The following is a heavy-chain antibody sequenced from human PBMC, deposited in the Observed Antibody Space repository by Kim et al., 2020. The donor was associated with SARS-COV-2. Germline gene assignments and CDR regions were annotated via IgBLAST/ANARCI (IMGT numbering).Heavy chain of an antibody. V-gene: IGHV3-7*01. D-gene: IGHD1-1*01. Sequence: GSLRLSCAASGFTFSRSWMTWVRQSPGKGLEWVANIKQDGSEKYYMDSEKGRFTISRDNAKNSLFLQMNSLRAEDTAVYYCATYNNWDRMFDSWGQGTLVTVAS. CDR2: IKQDGSEK. J-gene: IGHJ4*02. CDR1: GFTFSRSW. CDR3: ATYNNWDRMFDS.